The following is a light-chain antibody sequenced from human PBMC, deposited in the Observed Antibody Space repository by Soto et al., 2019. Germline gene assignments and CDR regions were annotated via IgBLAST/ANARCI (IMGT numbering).Light chain of an antibody. J-gene: IGKJ1*01. Sequence: EIVLTQSPATLSLSPGERATLSCRASQSVSSNLAWYQQKPGQAPRLLIYDASNRATGIPARFSGSGSGTEFTLTISGLESEDFAVYYCQQYGSSPPTFGQGTKVDIK. CDR2: DAS. CDR1: QSVSSN. CDR3: QQYGSSPPT. V-gene: IGKV3-11*01.